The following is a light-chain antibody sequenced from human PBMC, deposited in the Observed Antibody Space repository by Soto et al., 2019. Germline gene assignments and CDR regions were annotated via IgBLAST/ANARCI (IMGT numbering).Light chain of an antibody. V-gene: IGKV2-28*01. CDR2: LAS. CDR1: QSLLHSNEKNY. J-gene: IGKJ2*01. Sequence: DIVMTQSPLSLPVTPGEPASISCRSSQSLLHSNEKNYVDCYLQQPGQSPQLLIYLASTRASGVPDRFSGSGSGTDFTLKISRVEAGDVGIYYCLQALQSPRTFGQGTKVEIK. CDR3: LQALQSPRT.